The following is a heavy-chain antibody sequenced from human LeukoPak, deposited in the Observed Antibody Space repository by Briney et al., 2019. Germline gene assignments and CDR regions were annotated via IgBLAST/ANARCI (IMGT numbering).Heavy chain of an antibody. CDR2: IWYDGSNK. J-gene: IGHJ4*02. Sequence: PGGSLRLSCAASGFSFSNHGMYWVRQAPGKGLEWVAVIWYDGSNKYYADSVKGRFTISRDNSKNTLYLQMNSLTAEDTAVYYCARDRAARMADYWGQGTLVTVSS. V-gene: IGHV3-33*01. CDR1: GFSFSNHG. CDR3: ARDRAARMADY.